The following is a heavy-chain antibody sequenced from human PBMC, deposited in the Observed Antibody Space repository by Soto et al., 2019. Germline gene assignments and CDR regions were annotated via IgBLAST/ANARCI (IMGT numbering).Heavy chain of an antibody. D-gene: IGHD1-26*01. CDR2: NFYSGST. CDR3: ARHVVGGGSYYFGYNWFDP. J-gene: IGHJ5*02. CDR1: GGSISSSSYN. V-gene: IGHV4-39*01. Sequence: QLQLQESGPGLVKPSETLSLTCTVSGGSISSSSYNWGWIRQPPGRGLEWIGSNFYSGSTYSNPSLKSRVTISVDTSKNQFSLKLSSVTAADTAVYYCARHVVGGGSYYFGYNWFDPWGQGTLVTVSS.